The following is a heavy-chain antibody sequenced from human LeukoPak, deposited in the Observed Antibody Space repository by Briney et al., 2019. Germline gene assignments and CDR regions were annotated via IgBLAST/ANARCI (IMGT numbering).Heavy chain of an antibody. J-gene: IGHJ4*02. Sequence: ASVKVSCKASGYTFTSYAMHWVRQAPGQRLEWMGRINPNSGGTNYAQKFQGRVTMTRDTSISTAYMELSRLRSDDTAVYYCARGSPRGVGALDYWGQGTLVTVSS. CDR3: ARGSPRGVGALDY. CDR2: INPNSGGT. CDR1: GYTFTSYA. V-gene: IGHV1-2*06. D-gene: IGHD1-26*01.